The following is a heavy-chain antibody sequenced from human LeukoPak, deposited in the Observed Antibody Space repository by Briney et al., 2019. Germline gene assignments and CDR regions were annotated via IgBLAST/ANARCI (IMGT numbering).Heavy chain of an antibody. CDR1: GFTFSSYS. Sequence: PGGSLRLSCAASGFTFSSYSMNWVRQAPGKGLEWVSYISSSSSTIYYADSVKGRFTISRDNAKNSLYLQMNSLRAEDTAVYYCARATYYYDSSGEVYYFDYWGQGTLVTVSS. CDR2: ISSSSSTI. J-gene: IGHJ4*02. D-gene: IGHD3-22*01. CDR3: ARATYYYDSSGEVYYFDY. V-gene: IGHV3-48*04.